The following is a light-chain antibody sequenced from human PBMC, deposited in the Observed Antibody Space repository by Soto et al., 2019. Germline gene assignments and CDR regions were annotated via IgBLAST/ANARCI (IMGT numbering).Light chain of an antibody. Sequence: DIQMTQSPSSVSASVGARVTITCRASQDISSWLAWYQQKPGTAPKLLIYAASNLQSGVPSRFSGSGSGTEFTLTISSLQPEDFATYYCQQSYTTLFTFGPGTKVDI. CDR1: QDISSW. J-gene: IGKJ3*01. V-gene: IGKV1-12*01. CDR2: AAS. CDR3: QQSYTTLFT.